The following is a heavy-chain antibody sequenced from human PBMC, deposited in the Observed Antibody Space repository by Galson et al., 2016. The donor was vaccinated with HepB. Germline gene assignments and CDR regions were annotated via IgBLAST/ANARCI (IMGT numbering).Heavy chain of an antibody. V-gene: IGHV3-73*01. J-gene: IGHJ5*02. Sequence: SLRLSCAASGFVFSETWMNWVRQASGKGLEWVGRIRSNANSYATAYAASVKGRFTISRDDSKNTAYLQMNSLKTEDTAVYYCTVAPTGYSSSWYGYNWFDPWGQGTLVTVSS. CDR1: GFVFSETW. CDR2: IRSNANSYAT. CDR3: TVAPTGYSSSWYGYNWFDP. D-gene: IGHD6-13*01.